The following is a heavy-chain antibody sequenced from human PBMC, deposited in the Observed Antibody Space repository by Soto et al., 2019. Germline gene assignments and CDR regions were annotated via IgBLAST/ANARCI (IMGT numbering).Heavy chain of an antibody. CDR2: IDPSDSYT. CDR3: GRHGNGTPCYFDF. Sequence: EVQLVQSGAEVKKPGESLRLSCQGSGYRFINYWISWVRQMPGKGLEWVGRIDPSDSYTVYSPSFQGHVTISIDTAINTAFLEWRSLQDSDTAIYYCGRHGNGTPCYFDFWGRGTLVPVSS. J-gene: IGHJ4*02. CDR1: GYRFINYW. V-gene: IGHV5-10-1*03. D-gene: IGHD1-1*01.